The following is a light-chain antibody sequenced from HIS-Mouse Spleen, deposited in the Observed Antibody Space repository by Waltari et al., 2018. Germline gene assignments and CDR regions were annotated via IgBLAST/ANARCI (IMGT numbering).Light chain of an antibody. J-gene: IGKJ3*01. CDR2: KAS. V-gene: IGKV1-5*03. CDR3: QQYNSYPFT. CDR1: QSISSW. Sequence: DIQMTQSPSTLSASVGDRVTITCRASQSISSWLAWYQPKPWKAPKLLIYKASSLESGVPARFSGSGSGTEFTLTISSLQPDDFATYYCQQYNSYPFTFGPGTKVDIK.